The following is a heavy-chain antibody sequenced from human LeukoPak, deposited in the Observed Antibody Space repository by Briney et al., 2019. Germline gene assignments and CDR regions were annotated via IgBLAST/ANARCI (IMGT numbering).Heavy chain of an antibody. CDR2: ISFGGTNK. V-gene: IGHV3-30*18. D-gene: IGHD3-22*01. Sequence: PGGSLTLSCAASGFTFSNYGMHWVRQAPGKGLEWVAGISFGGTNKYYEESVKGRFTISRDNSRNTLYLQMNSLRAEDTAVYYCAKDQVPNYYDSSGYSLFDYWGQGTLVTVSS. CDR1: GFTFSNYG. J-gene: IGHJ4*02. CDR3: AKDQVPNYYDSSGYSLFDY.